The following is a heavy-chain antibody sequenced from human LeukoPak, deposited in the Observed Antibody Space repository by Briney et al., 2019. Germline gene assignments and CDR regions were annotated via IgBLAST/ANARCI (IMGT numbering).Heavy chain of an antibody. CDR2: IYYSGST. CDR1: GGSISSYY. J-gene: IGHJ5*02. CDR3: ARLLRGTNSGFDP. V-gene: IGHV4-59*01. D-gene: IGHD1-1*01. Sequence: SETLSLTCTVSGGSISSYYWSWIRQPPGKGLEWIGYIYYSGSTNYNPSLKSRVTISVDTSKNQFSPKLSSVTAADTAVYYCARLLRGTNSGFDPWGQGTLVTVSS.